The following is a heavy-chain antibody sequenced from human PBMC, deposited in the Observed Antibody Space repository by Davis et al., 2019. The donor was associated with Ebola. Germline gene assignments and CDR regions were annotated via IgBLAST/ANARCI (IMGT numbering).Heavy chain of an antibody. CDR1: GGSFSGYY. J-gene: IGHJ5*02. V-gene: IGHV4-31*11. D-gene: IGHD4-23*01. CDR2: IYYSGST. Sequence: SETLSLTCAVYGGSFSGYYWSWIRQHPGKGLEWIGYIYYSGSTYYNPSLKSRVTISVDTSKNQFSLKLSSVTAADTAVYYCARDGGTTVGWFDPWGQGTLVTVSS. CDR3: ARDGGTTVGWFDP.